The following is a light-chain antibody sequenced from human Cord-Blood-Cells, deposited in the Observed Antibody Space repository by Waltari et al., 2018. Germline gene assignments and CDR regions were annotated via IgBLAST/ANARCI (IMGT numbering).Light chain of an antibody. V-gene: IGKV3-11*01. Sequence: IVLTHSPATLPLSPGERPTLSCRASQTVSSHLAWYKQKPGQAPRLLIYDASNRATGIPARVSGSGSGTDFTLTISSLEPEDFAGYYCQQRSNWPFTCGPGTKVDIK. CDR1: QTVSSH. J-gene: IGKJ3*01. CDR2: DAS. CDR3: QQRSNWPFT.